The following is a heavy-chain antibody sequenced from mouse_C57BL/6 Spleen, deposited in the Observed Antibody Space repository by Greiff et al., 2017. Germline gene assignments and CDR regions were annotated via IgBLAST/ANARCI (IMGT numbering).Heavy chain of an antibody. V-gene: IGHV1-59*01. CDR2: IDPSDSYI. J-gene: IGHJ3*01. D-gene: IGHD3-1*01. Sequence: QVQLQQPGAELVRPGTSVKLSCKASGYTFTSYWMHWVKQRPGQGLAWIGVIDPSDSYIKYNQKFKGKATLTVDTSSSTAYMRLSSLTSEEAAVYYCARSGGLEGFDDWGQGTLVTVAA. CDR1: GYTFTSYW. CDR3: ARSGGLEGFDD.